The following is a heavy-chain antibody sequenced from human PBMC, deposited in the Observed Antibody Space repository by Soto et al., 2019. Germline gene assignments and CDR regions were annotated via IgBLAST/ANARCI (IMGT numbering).Heavy chain of an antibody. Sequence: QITLKESGPTLVKPTQTLTLTCTFSGFSLNTRAVGVGWIRQPPGKALEWLALIFWDDDKRYSPSLKNRLTITKDTSKNQVVLATTTMDPVDTATYFCAHRPNYGARFAPWGPGTLVTVSS. D-gene: IGHD4-17*01. V-gene: IGHV2-5*02. CDR3: AHRPNYGARFAP. J-gene: IGHJ5*02. CDR2: IFWDDDK. CDR1: GFSLNTRAVG.